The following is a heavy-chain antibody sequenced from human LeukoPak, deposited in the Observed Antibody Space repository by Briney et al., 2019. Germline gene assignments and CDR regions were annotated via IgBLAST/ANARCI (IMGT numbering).Heavy chain of an antibody. V-gene: IGHV3-48*01. CDR2: ISSSSSTI. D-gene: IGHD3-22*01. J-gene: IGHJ4*02. CDR1: GFTFSSYS. Sequence: GGSLRLSCAASGFTFSSYSMNSVRQAPGERLEWVSYISSSSSTIYYADSVKGRFTISRDNAKNSLYLQMNSLRAEDTAVYYCARVGPDSSGYGYWGQGTLVTVSS. CDR3: ARVGPDSSGYGY.